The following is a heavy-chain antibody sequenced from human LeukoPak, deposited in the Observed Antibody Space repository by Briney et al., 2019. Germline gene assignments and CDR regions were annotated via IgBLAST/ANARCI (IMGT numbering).Heavy chain of an antibody. CDR3: AKAWWELNH. CDR1: GFTFSNYG. J-gene: IGHJ5*02. V-gene: IGHV3-30*02. D-gene: IGHD2-15*01. CDR2: IRYDGSYK. Sequence: GGSLRLSXAVSGFTFSNYGMHWVRQAPGKGLEWVAFIRYDGSYKYYADAVKGRFTISRDNSKNTLYLQMNSLRAEDTAVYYCAKAWWELNHWGQGTLVTVSS.